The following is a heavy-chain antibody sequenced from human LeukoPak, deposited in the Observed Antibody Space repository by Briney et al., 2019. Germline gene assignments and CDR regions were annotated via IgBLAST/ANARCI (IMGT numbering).Heavy chain of an antibody. J-gene: IGHJ4*02. D-gene: IGHD2-15*01. CDR2: IWSDGSNK. CDR3: ARGPRDPTGYCSGGRCSPTYDV. Sequence: GSLRLSCAASGFTFSRYAMHWGRQAPGKGLEWVAVIWSDGSNKYYADSVKGRFTISRDNSKNTLYLQMNSLRAEDTAVYYCARGPRDPTGYCSGGRCSPTYDVWGQGTLVSVSS. CDR1: GFTFSRYA. V-gene: IGHV3-33*01.